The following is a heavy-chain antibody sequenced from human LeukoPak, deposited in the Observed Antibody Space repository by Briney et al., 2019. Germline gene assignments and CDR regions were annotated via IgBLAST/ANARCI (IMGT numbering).Heavy chain of an antibody. Sequence: GGSLRLSCAVSGFTVSNSAMSWVRQAPGKGLEWVSAISGSGGNAHYADSVKGRFTISRDNSKNTLYLQMNSLRAEDTAVYYCAKMGLKQWPYNYFDYWGQGTLVTVSS. CDR1: GFTVSNSA. D-gene: IGHD6-19*01. CDR2: ISGSGGNA. J-gene: IGHJ4*02. V-gene: IGHV3-23*01. CDR3: AKMGLKQWPYNYFDY.